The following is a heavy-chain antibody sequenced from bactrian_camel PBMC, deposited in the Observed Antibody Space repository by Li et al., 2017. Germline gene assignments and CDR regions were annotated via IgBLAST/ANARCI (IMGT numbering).Heavy chain of an antibody. V-gene: IGHV3S5*01. CDR1: GFAIGSSH. CDR2: VYVNGRGT. Sequence: HVQLVESGGGSVQAGGSLKLSCAASGFAIGSSHMSWVRQAPGKGLERVSAVYVNGRGTGYADSVKGRFTISKDNAKNTLYLQMNSLKPEDTAMYYCASDYQRKPWSRGAGLGCPKNEYPYWGQGTQVTVS. J-gene: IGHJ4*01. D-gene: IGHD6*01. CDR3: ASDYQRKPWSRGAGLGCPKNEYPY.